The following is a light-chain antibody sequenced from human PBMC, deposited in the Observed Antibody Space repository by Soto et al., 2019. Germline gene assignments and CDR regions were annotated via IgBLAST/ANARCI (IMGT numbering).Light chain of an antibody. CDR2: AAS. J-gene: IGKJ1*01. CDR1: QGIRND. CDR3: LQDYNYPWT. Sequence: AIQMTQSPSSLSASVGDRVTITCRASQGIRNDLGWYQQKPGKAPKLLIYAASSLQSGVPSRFSGSGSGTDFTVTFSSLQPEDFATYYCLQDYNYPWTFGQGTKVEIK. V-gene: IGKV1-6*01.